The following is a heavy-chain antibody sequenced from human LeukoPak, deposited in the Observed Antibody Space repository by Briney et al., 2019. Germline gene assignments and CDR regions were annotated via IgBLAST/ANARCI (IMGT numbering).Heavy chain of an antibody. CDR3: ARDQFLDY. CDR1: GFTFGSYA. CDR2: ISGSGGST. J-gene: IGHJ4*02. V-gene: IGHV3-23*01. Sequence: GGSLRLSCAASGFTFGSYAMSWVRQAPGKGLEWVSAISGSGGSTYYADSVKGRFTISRDNSKNTLDLQMDSLRAEDTAVYYCARDQFLDYWGQGTLVTVSS.